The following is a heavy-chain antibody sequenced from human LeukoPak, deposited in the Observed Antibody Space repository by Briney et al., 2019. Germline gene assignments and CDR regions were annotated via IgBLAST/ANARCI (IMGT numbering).Heavy chain of an antibody. CDR3: ARDRRLYSSSWLQNYYYYYYGMDV. J-gene: IGHJ6*02. Sequence: GRSLGLSCAASGFTFSSYAMHWVRQAPGKGLEWVAVISYDGSNKYYADSVKGRFTISRDNSKNTLYLQMNSLRAEDTAVYYCARDRRLYSSSWLQNYYYYYYGMDVWGQGTTVTVSS. CDR1: GFTFSSYA. D-gene: IGHD6-13*01. CDR2: ISYDGSNK. V-gene: IGHV3-30-3*01.